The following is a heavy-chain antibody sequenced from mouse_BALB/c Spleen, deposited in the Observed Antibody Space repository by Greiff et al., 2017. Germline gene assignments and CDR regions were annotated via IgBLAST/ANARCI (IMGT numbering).Heavy chain of an antibody. Sequence: EVMLVESGGGLVQPGGSRKLSCAASGFTFSSFGMHWVRQAPEKGLEWVAYISSGSSTIYYADTVKGRFTISRDNPKNTLFLQMTSLRSEDTAMYYCANGYYYGSSYEYYAMDYWGQGTSVTVSS. CDR2: ISSGSSTI. V-gene: IGHV5-17*02. CDR3: ANGYYYGSSYEYYAMDY. J-gene: IGHJ4*01. D-gene: IGHD1-1*01. CDR1: GFTFSSFG.